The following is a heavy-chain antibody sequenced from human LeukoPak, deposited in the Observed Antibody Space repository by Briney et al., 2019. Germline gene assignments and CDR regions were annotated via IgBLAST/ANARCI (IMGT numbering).Heavy chain of an antibody. D-gene: IGHD1-26*01. CDR3: ARVIVRQKYYFDY. J-gene: IGHJ4*02. V-gene: IGHV1-2*02. CDR2: INPNSGGT. CDR1: GYTFTGYY. Sequence: GASVKVSCKASGYTFTGYYMHWVRQAPGQGLEWMGWINPNSGGTNYAQKFQGRVTMTRDTSISTAYMELSRLRSGDTAVYYCARVIVRQKYYFDYWGQGTLVTVSS.